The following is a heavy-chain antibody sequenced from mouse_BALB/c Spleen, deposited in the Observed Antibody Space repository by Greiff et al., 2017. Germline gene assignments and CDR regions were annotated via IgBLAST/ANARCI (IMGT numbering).Heavy chain of an antibody. CDR1: GFSLTGYG. CDR3: ARDNEYYYGSSYWYFDV. D-gene: IGHD1-1*01. CDR2: IWGDGST. J-gene: IGHJ1*01. Sequence: QVTLKVSGPGLVAPSQSLSITCTASGFSLTGYGVNWVRQPPGKGLEWLGMIWGDGSTDYNSALKSRLSISKDNSKSQVFLKMNRLQTDDTARYYCARDNEYYYGSSYWYFDVWGAGTTVTVSS. V-gene: IGHV2-6-7*01.